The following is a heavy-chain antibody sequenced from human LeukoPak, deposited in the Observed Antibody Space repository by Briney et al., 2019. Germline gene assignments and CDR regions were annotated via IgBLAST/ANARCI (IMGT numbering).Heavy chain of an antibody. Sequence: ASVKVSCKASGYTFTSYGISWVRQAPGQGLEWMGWISAYNGNTNYAQKLQGRVTMTTDTSTSTAYMELRSLRSDDTAVYYCARDERLLWLGGFGYPYYYYGMDVWGQGTTVTVSS. CDR2: ISAYNGNT. CDR3: ARDERLLWLGGFGYPYYYYGMDV. J-gene: IGHJ6*02. D-gene: IGHD3-10*01. CDR1: GYTFTSYG. V-gene: IGHV1-18*01.